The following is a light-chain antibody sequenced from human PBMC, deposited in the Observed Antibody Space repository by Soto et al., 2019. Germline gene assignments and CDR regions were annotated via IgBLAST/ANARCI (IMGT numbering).Light chain of an antibody. Sequence: IVLTQSPGTLSLSPGERATLSCRASQSVSSSYLAWYQQKPGQAPRLLIYGASSRATGIPDRFSGSGSGTDFTLTISRLEPEDFAVYYCQQYGSSFTFGTGTNVAIK. J-gene: IGKJ3*01. CDR1: QSVSSSY. V-gene: IGKV3-20*01. CDR2: GAS. CDR3: QQYGSSFT.